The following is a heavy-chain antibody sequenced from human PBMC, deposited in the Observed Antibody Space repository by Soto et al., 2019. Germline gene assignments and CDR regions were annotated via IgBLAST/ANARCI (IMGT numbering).Heavy chain of an antibody. V-gene: IGHV3-33*01. J-gene: IGHJ4*02. CDR1: GFTFSHSG. CDR2: IYYDGSNK. Sequence: QVQLVESGGGVVQPGRSLRLSCAASGFTFSHSGMHWVRQAPGKGLEWVAVIYYDGSNKYYADSVKGRFTISRDNSKNTLYLHMDSLRAGDTAVYYCARNPSTVDIASAMGWGQGTLVTVSS. D-gene: IGHD5-12*01. CDR3: ARNPSTVDIASAMG.